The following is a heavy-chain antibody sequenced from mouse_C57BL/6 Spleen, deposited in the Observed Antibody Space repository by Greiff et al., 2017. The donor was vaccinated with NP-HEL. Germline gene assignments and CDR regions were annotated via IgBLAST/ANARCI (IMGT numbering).Heavy chain of an antibody. CDR1: GFTFSDYY. J-gene: IGHJ2*01. CDR3: AREGPYSNPYYFDY. CDR2: INYDGSST. V-gene: IGHV5-16*01. D-gene: IGHD2-5*01. Sequence: EVKLVESEGGLVQPGSSMKLSCTASGFTFSDYYMAWVRQVPEKGLEWVANINYDGSSTYYLDSLKSRFIISRDNAKNILYLQMSSLKSEDTATYYCAREGPYSNPYYFDYWGQGTTLTVSS.